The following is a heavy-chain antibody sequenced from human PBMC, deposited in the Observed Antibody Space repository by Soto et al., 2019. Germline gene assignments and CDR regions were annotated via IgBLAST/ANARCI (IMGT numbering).Heavy chain of an antibody. Sequence: GGSLRLSCVASGFTFSTYDMNWVRQAPGKGLEWVSSINRASIYIYYADSVRGRFTISRDNAKNSLYLQMDSLRVEDTAVYYCARRTVTTYHYFDYWGQGTLVTV. CDR3: ARRTVTTYHYFDY. CDR1: GFTFSTYD. CDR2: INRASIYI. J-gene: IGHJ4*02. V-gene: IGHV3-21*01. D-gene: IGHD4-17*01.